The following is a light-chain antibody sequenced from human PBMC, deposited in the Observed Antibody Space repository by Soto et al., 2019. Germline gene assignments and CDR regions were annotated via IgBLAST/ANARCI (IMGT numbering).Light chain of an antibody. CDR3: PQYNNWYT. Sequence: EIVMTQSPATLSVSPGERATLSCRASQSVSSNLAWYQQKPGQAPSLLIYGASTRATGIPARFSGSGSGTEFTLTISSLQSEDFAVYYCPQYNNWYTFGQGTKLEIK. CDR2: GAS. V-gene: IGKV3-15*01. CDR1: QSVSSN. J-gene: IGKJ2*01.